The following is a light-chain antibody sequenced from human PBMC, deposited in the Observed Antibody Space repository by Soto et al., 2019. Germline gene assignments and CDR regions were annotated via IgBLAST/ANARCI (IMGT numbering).Light chain of an antibody. CDR1: PSVGRN. CDR3: QQCNKLPYT. Sequence: EIVMTQSPVALSVSPGESAALSCRASPSVGRNFAWYQQRPGQAHRVLIYGTSTRATGVPARFSGSGSGTDFTLTISSLQSEDFAVYYCQQCNKLPYTFGQGPRLEI. CDR2: GTS. J-gene: IGKJ2*01. V-gene: IGKV3-15*01.